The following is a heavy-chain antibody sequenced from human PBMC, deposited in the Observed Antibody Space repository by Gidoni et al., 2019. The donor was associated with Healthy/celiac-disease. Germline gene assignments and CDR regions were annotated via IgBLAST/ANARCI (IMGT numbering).Heavy chain of an antibody. CDR1: GFTFSNSA. Sequence: EVQLVESGGGLVQPGGSLRLCCVASGFTFSNSAMSWVRQAPGKGLEWVSGISAGGISTYYAESVKGRFTISRDNSKNTLYLQMNSLRAEDTAVYYCAKDTKRTFDYWGQGTLVTVSS. CDR3: AKDTKRTFDY. V-gene: IGHV3-23*04. J-gene: IGHJ4*02. CDR2: ISAGGIST. D-gene: IGHD1-1*01.